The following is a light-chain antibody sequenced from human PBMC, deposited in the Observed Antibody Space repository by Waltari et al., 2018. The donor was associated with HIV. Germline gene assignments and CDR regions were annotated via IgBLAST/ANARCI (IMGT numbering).Light chain of an antibody. Sequence: SALTHPASVSVSPAPSITLYSTGTRRDRGTYNLLSWYQHHPGKAPKLMIYEVTKRPSGVSNRFSGSKSGNTASLTISGLQAEDEADYYCCSSAGSSTWVFGGGTQLTVL. CDR3: CSSAGSSTWV. V-gene: IGLV2-23*02. CDR2: EVT. CDR1: RRDRGTYNL. J-gene: IGLJ3*02.